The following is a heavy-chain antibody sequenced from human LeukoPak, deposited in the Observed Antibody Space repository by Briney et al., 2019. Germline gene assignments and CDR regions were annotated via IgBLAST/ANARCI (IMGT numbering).Heavy chain of an antibody. D-gene: IGHD5-18*01. V-gene: IGHV3-9*01. Sequence: GGSLRLSCAASGFIFDNYAMHWVRQAPGKGPEWVSCISWNSGGIGYADSVKGRFTISRDNAKNSLYLQMKSLRVEDTAFYYCVKDLTYSSTLPRPDYWGQGTLVTVSS. CDR3: VKDLTYSSTLPRPDY. CDR1: GFIFDNYA. CDR2: ISWNSGGI. J-gene: IGHJ4*02.